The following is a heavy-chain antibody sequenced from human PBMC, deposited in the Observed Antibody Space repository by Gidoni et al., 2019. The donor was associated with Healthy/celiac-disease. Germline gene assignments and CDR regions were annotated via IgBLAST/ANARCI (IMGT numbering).Heavy chain of an antibody. J-gene: IGHJ4*02. D-gene: IGHD2-15*01. V-gene: IGHV4-30-4*01. CDR1: GGSISSGDYY. Sequence: QVQLQESGPGLVKPSQTLSLTCTVSGGSISSGDYYWRWIRQPPGKGREWIGYIYYSGSTYYNPSLKSRVTISVDTSKNQFSLKLSSVTAADTAVYYCARENCSGGSCSDFDYWGQGTLVTVSS. CDR2: IYYSGST. CDR3: ARENCSGGSCSDFDY.